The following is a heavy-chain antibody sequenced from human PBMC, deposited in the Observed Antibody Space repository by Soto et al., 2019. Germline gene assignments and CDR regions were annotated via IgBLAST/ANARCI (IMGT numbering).Heavy chain of an antibody. J-gene: IGHJ4*02. Sequence: EVQLVESGGALVQPGGSLRLSCAASGFTFSNYWMHWVRQAPGKGLVWISRMNSDGSNTVYADAVKGRFTISRDNAKNTLYLQMNSLRVEDTAVYYCATRKGGVSKGPTTYWGQGTLVTVSS. D-gene: IGHD3-16*01. CDR2: MNSDGSNT. CDR1: GFTFSNYW. CDR3: ATRKGGVSKGPTTY. V-gene: IGHV3-74*01.